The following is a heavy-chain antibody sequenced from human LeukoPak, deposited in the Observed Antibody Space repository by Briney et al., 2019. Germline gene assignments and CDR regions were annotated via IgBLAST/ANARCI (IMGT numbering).Heavy chain of an antibody. CDR3: ATTYSSSSGLDY. CDR1: GYTFTGYY. D-gene: IGHD6-6*01. Sequence: ASVKVSXKASGYTFTGYYMHWVRQAPGQGLEWMGWINPNGGGTNYAQKFQGRVTMTRDTSISTAYMELSRLRSDDTAVYYCATTYSSSSGLDYWGQGTLVTVSS. J-gene: IGHJ4*02. CDR2: INPNGGGT. V-gene: IGHV1-2*02.